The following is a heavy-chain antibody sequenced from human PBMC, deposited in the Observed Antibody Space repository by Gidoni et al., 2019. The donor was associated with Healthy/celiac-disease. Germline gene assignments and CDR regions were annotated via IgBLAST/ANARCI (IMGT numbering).Heavy chain of an antibody. J-gene: IGHJ4*02. CDR1: GYTFTSYY. Sequence: QVQLVQSGAEVKKPGASVKVSCKASGYTFTSYYMHWVRQAPGQGLEWMGIINPSGGSTSYAQKFQGRVTMTRDTSTSTVYMELSSLRSEDTAVYYCARDSESWIYCGGDCYPGGYWGQGTLVTVSS. V-gene: IGHV1-46*01. CDR2: INPSGGST. D-gene: IGHD2-21*02. CDR3: ARDSESWIYCGGDCYPGGY.